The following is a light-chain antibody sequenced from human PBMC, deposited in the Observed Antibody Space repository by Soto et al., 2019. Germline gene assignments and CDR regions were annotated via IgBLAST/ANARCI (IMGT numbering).Light chain of an antibody. V-gene: IGLV2-14*01. CDR2: EVV. CDR3: AAWDDSLNGRGV. Sequence: QSALTQPASVSGSPGQSITISCTGTSSDIGGYNYVSWYQQHPGKAPKLMIYEVVNRPSGVSNRFSGSKSGNTASLTISGLQSEDEADYYCAAWDDSLNGRGVFGGGTKLTVL. J-gene: IGLJ2*01. CDR1: SSDIGGYNY.